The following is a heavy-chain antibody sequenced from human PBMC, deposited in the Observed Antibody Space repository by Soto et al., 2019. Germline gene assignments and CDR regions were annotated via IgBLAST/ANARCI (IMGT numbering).Heavy chain of an antibody. CDR1: GFIFTDYS. V-gene: IGHV3-53*01. Sequence: GESLKISFAASGFIFTDYSMTWIRQAPGKGLEWVSVIYSGGSTYYADSVKGRFTISRDNSKNTLYLQMNSLRAEDTAVYYCARGGIGATLNYYYYGMDVWGQGTTVTVSS. CDR3: ARGGIGATLNYYYYGMDV. J-gene: IGHJ6*02. CDR2: IYSGGST. D-gene: IGHD5-12*01.